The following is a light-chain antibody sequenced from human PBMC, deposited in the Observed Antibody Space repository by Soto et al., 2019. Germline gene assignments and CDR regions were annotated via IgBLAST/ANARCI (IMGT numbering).Light chain of an antibody. Sequence: SYELTQPPSVSVAPGQTARITCGGNNIGDKSVHWYQQKPGQAPVLVVYDDSDRPSGIPERFSGSLSRNTATLTISRVEAGDEADYYCQVWDYSTDAYVFGPGTKLTVL. J-gene: IGLJ1*01. CDR2: DDS. CDR1: NIGDKS. CDR3: QVWDYSTDAYV. V-gene: IGLV3-21*02.